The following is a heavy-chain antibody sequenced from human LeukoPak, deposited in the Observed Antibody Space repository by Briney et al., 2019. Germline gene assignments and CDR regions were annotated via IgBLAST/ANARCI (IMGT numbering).Heavy chain of an antibody. V-gene: IGHV4-4*07. Sequence: PSETLSLTCTVSGGSISSYYWSWIRQPAGKGLGWIGRIYTSGSTNYNPSLKSRVTMSVDTSKNQFSLKLSSVTAADTAVYYCARDLSLYYYDSSAPEYYFDYWGQGTLVTVSS. CDR2: IYTSGST. J-gene: IGHJ4*02. CDR1: GGSISSYY. CDR3: ARDLSLYYYDSSAPEYYFDY. D-gene: IGHD3-22*01.